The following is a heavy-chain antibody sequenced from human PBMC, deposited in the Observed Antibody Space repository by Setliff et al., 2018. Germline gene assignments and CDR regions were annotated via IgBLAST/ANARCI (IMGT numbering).Heavy chain of an antibody. D-gene: IGHD3-22*01. CDR2: TIPMFGTT. V-gene: IGHV1-69*05. Sequence: ASVKVSCKASGATFSSHGISWVRQAPGQGLEWMGGTIPMFGTTEYAQKFQGRLTIITDESTNTALMQLSSLRSDDTAVYYCVREGVDSRSSTDYRYYMDVWGKGTTVTVSS. CDR3: VREGVDSRSSTDYRYYMDV. J-gene: IGHJ6*03. CDR1: GATFSSHG.